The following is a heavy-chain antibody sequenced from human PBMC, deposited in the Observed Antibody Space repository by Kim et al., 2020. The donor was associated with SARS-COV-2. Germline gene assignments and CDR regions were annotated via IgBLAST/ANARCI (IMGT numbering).Heavy chain of an antibody. V-gene: IGHV3-23*03. CDR3: AKDLYISGAFDL. J-gene: IGHJ3*01. CDR2: IYGGGNST. Sequence: GGSLRLSCTASGFTFSRYAMTWVRQAPGKGLEWVSIIYGGGNSTYYVDSVKGRFTISRDNSKNTLYLQMNSLRVEDTAIYYCAKDLYISGAFDLWGQGTMVTVSS. CDR1: GFTFSRYA. D-gene: IGHD6-19*01.